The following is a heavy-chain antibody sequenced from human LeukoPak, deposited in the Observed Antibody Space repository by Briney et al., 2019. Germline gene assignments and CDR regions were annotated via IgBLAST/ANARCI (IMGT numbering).Heavy chain of an antibody. CDR3: ARDSSGWSYYFDC. J-gene: IGHJ4*02. CDR2: ISSSGSTV. D-gene: IGHD6-19*01. CDR1: GYIFSSNH. Sequence: GGSLRLSCAASGYIFSSNHMNWVRQAPGKGLEWVSYISSSGSTVYYADSVKGRFTISRDNAKNSLYLQMNSLRAEDTAVYYCARDSSGWSYYFDCWGQGTLVTVSS. V-gene: IGHV3-48*03.